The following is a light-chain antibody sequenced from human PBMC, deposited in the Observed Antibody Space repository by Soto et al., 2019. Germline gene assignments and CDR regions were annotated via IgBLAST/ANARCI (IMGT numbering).Light chain of an antibody. J-gene: IGKJ1*01. CDR1: QGIRND. CDR3: QQSSGSRDWA. V-gene: IGKV1-17*01. Sequence: PMAQSPASLSASVGDRVTITCRASQGIRNDLGWYHQKPGRAPKRLTSAASSLQSGVPSRFSGSGSGTEFTLTICSLQPEDFATYDCQQSSGSRDWAFGQGTKVDI. CDR2: AAS.